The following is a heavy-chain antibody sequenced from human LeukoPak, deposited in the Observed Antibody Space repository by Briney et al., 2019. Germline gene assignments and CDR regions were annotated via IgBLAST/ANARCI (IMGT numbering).Heavy chain of an antibody. J-gene: IGHJ4*02. V-gene: IGHV4-39*01. D-gene: IGHD1-26*01. CDR1: GGSISVGSYY. Sequence: SETLSLTCTVSGGSISVGSYYWGWIRQPPGKGLEWIGSVYYRGSTYYNASLKSRVSISVDTSKNQFSVKLTSVTAADTAMYYCASFSDVTGWVLDWGQGSLVTV. CDR2: VYYRGST. CDR3: ASFSDVTGWVLD.